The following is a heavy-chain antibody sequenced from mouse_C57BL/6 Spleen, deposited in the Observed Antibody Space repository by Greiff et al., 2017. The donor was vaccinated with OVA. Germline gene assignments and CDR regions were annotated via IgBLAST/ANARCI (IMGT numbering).Heavy chain of an antibody. Sequence: EVQLQQSGPELVKPGASVKISCKASGYTFTDYYMNWVKQSHGKSLEWIGDINPNNGGTSYNQKFKGKATLTVDKSSSTAYMELRSLTSEDSAVYYCAGTGHYWGKGTTLTVSS. CDR3: AGTGHY. V-gene: IGHV1-26*01. J-gene: IGHJ2*01. CDR1: GYTFTDYY. D-gene: IGHD4-1*01. CDR2: INPNNGGT.